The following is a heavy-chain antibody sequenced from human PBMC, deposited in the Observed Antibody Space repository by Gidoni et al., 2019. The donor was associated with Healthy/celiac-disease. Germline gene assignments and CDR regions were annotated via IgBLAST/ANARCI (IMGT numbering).Heavy chain of an antibody. CDR1: GYTFTGYY. V-gene: IGHV1-2*02. J-gene: IGHJ3*02. CDR3: AGTILTGYFAHDAFDI. D-gene: IGHD3-9*01. CDR2: INPNSGGT. Sequence: QVQLVQSGAEVKKPGASVKVSCKASGYTFTGYYMHWVRQAPGQGLEGMGWINPNSGGTNYAQKFQGRVTMTRDTSISTAYMELSRLRSDDTAVYYCAGTILTGYFAHDAFDIWGQGTMVTVSS.